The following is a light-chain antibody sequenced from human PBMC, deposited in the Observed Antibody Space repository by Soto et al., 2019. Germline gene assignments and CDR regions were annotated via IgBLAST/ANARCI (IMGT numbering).Light chain of an antibody. CDR1: HDIGNS. Sequence: IQMTQSPPSLSASVGDRVTITCQASHDIGNSLNWYQDKPGQAPKLVIYDAYNLETGVPSTFSGGGYGTHFTFTISSLRSEDIGTYYCQKSDHLPLFGPGTKVDIK. J-gene: IGKJ3*01. CDR2: DAY. CDR3: QKSDHLPL. V-gene: IGKV1-33*01.